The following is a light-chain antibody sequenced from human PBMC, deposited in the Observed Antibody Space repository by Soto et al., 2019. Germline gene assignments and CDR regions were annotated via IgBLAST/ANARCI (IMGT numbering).Light chain of an antibody. V-gene: IGKV3-20*01. J-gene: IGKJ1*01. CDR1: QSVSINY. CDR3: QEYGSSPWR. Sequence: IVCSQSPGTLSLQHGERATLSCRASQSVSINYLAWYQQKPGQAPRLLIYGASSRATGIPDRFSGSGSGTDFTLTISRLEPEDFAVYYCQEYGSSPWRFGQGTKVDIK. CDR2: GAS.